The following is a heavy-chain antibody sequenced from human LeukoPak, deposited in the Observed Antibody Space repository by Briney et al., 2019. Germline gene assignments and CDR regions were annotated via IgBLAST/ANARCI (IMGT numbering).Heavy chain of an antibody. CDR2: ISEAI. CDR3: VREVGRPKTFYFDS. V-gene: IGHV3-48*04. CDR1: GFVFSRDN. Sequence: GGSLRLSCIASGFVFSRDNKNWVRRAPGKGLEWVAHISEAIYYADSVQGRFTISRDNAKNSLYLQMSNLRADDTAMYYCVREVGRPKTFYFDSWGRGTPVTVSS. D-gene: IGHD3-16*01. J-gene: IGHJ4*02.